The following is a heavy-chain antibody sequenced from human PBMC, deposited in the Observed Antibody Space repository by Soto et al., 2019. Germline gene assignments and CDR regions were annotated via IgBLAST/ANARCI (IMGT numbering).Heavy chain of an antibody. Sequence: SVKVSCKASGGTFSSYAISRVRQAPGQGLEWMGGIIPIFGTANYAQKFQGRVTITADESTSTAYMELSSLRSEDTAVYYCARGNYYDSSGYNDAFDIWGQGTMVTVSS. CDR3: ARGNYYDSSGYNDAFDI. J-gene: IGHJ3*02. CDR2: IIPIFGTA. V-gene: IGHV1-69*13. CDR1: GGTFSSYA. D-gene: IGHD3-22*01.